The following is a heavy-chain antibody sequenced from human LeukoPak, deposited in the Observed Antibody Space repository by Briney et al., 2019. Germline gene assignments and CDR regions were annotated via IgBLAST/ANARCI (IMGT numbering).Heavy chain of an antibody. Sequence: GASVKVSCKASGYTFAGYYMHWVRQAPGQELEWMGWINPNSGGTNYAQKFQGRVTMTRDTSISTAYMELSRLRSDDTAVYYCARDSGGSGWCDYWGQGTLVTVSS. V-gene: IGHV1-2*02. CDR2: INPNSGGT. D-gene: IGHD6-19*01. CDR3: ARDSGGSGWCDY. CDR1: GYTFAGYY. J-gene: IGHJ4*02.